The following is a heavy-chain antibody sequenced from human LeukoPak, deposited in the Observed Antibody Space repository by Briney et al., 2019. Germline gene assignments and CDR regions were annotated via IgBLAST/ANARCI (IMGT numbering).Heavy chain of an antibody. J-gene: IGHJ4*02. CDR3: AITRSIAARVVNY. V-gene: IGHV4-34*01. Sequence: SETLSLTCAVYGGSFSGYYWSWIRQPPGKGLEWIGEINHSGSTNYNPSLKSRVTISLDTSKNQFSLKLSSVTAADTAVYYCAITRSIAARVVNYWGQGTLVTVSS. CDR2: INHSGST. CDR1: GGSFSGYY. D-gene: IGHD6-6*01.